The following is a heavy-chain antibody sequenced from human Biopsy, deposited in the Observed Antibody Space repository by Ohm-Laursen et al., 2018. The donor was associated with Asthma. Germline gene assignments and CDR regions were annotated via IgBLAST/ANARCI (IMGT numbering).Heavy chain of an antibody. Sequence: SLRLSCAASGITFSTYGMHWVRQAPGKGLEWVSFIWYDGRKKTYADSVKGRFTISKDNSKNTLYLQMNSLRAEDTAVYYCARKIAARGGMGVWGQGTTVTVSS. CDR1: GITFSTYG. CDR2: IWYDGRKK. CDR3: ARKIAARGGMGV. J-gene: IGHJ6*02. V-gene: IGHV3-33*01. D-gene: IGHD6-6*01.